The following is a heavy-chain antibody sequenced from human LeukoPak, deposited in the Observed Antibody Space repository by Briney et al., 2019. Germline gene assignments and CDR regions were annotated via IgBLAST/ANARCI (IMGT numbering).Heavy chain of an antibody. CDR1: GYTFTSYY. CDR3: ASRGVRWELSSSNWFDP. Sequence: EASVKVSCKASGYTFTSYYMHWVRQAPGQGLEWMGIINPSGGSTSYAQKFQGRVTITADKSTSTAYMELSSLRSEDTAVYYCASRGVRWELSSSNWFDPWGQGTLVTVSS. D-gene: IGHD1-26*01. CDR2: INPSGGST. V-gene: IGHV1-46*01. J-gene: IGHJ5*02.